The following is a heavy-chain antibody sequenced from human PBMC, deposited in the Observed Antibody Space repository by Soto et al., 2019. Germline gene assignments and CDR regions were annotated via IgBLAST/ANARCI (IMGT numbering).Heavy chain of an antibody. CDR1: GFTFSSYA. CDR3: AKFFVETGGSSGWPWTFHY. Sequence: EVQLLESGGGLVQPGRSLRLSCAASGFTFSSYAMSWVRQAPGKGLEWVSAISGSGGTTYYAASVNGRFTISRDNSKNTLFLQMNSLRAEDTAVYYCAKFFVETGGSSGWPWTFHYWGQGTLVTVSS. J-gene: IGHJ4*02. CDR2: ISGSGGTT. V-gene: IGHV3-23*01. D-gene: IGHD6-25*01.